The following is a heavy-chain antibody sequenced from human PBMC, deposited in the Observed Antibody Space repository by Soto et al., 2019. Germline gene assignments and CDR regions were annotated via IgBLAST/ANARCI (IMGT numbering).Heavy chain of an antibody. J-gene: IGHJ3*02. Sequence: GGSLRLSCAASGFTFSSYWMSWVRQAPGKGLERVANIKPDGSQKWYGDSVKGRFTISRDNTKNSLYLQMNSLRAEDTAVYYCARGDYYDTTGPFSDAFDIWGQGTMVTVSS. CDR1: GFTFSSYW. CDR3: ARGDYYDTTGPFSDAFDI. D-gene: IGHD3-22*01. CDR2: IKPDGSQK. V-gene: IGHV3-7*04.